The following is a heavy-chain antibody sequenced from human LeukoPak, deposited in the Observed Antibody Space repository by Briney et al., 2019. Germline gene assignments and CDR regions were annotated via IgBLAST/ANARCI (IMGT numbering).Heavy chain of an antibody. CDR3: ARQKIPTVTTYRKNYYMDV. CDR2: ISAYNGNT. D-gene: IGHD4-17*01. J-gene: IGHJ6*03. CDR1: GYTFTGYY. Sequence: GASVKVSCKASGYTFTGYYMHWVRQAPGQGLEWMGWISAYNGNTNYAQKLQGRVTMTTDTSTSTAYMELRSLRSDDTAVYYCARQKIPTVTTYRKNYYMDVWGKGTTVTVSS. V-gene: IGHV1-18*04.